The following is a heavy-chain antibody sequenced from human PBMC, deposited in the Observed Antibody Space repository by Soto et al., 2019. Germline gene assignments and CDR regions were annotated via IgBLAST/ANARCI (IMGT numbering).Heavy chain of an antibody. D-gene: IGHD2-2*02. V-gene: IGHV3-23*01. CDR1: GFTFSSYA. J-gene: IGHJ6*02. CDR2: ISGSGGST. Sequence: GGSLRLSCAASGFTFSSYAMSWVRQAPGKGLEWVSAISGSGGSTYYADSVKGRFTISRDNSKNTLYLQMNSLRAEDTAVYYCAKDLARKIPYYYYGMDVWGQGTTVTVSS. CDR3: AKDLARKIPYYYYGMDV.